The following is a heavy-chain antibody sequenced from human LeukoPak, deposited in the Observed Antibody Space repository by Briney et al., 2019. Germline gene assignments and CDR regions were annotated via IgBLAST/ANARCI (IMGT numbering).Heavy chain of an antibody. CDR2: IYYSGST. CDR3: ARVKAAAGYWYFDL. Sequence: SETLSPTCTVSGGSISSYYWSWIRQPPGKGLEWIGYIYYSGSTNYNPSLKSRVTISADTSKNQFSLKLSSVTAADTAVYYCARVKAAAGYWYFDLWGRGTLVTVSS. V-gene: IGHV4-59*01. D-gene: IGHD6-13*01. CDR1: GGSISSYY. J-gene: IGHJ2*01.